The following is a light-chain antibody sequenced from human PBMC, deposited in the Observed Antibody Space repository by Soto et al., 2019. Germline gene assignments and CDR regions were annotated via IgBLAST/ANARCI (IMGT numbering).Light chain of an antibody. CDR2: DAS. V-gene: IGKV1-5*01. Sequence: DIQMTQSPSTLSASVGDRVTITCRASQIISTWLAWYQQKPGKAPKLLIHDASNLESGVPSRFSGSGSGTEFTLTISSLQPDDFATYYCQQYNSYSLTFGGGTKVEIK. J-gene: IGKJ4*01. CDR1: QIISTW. CDR3: QQYNSYSLT.